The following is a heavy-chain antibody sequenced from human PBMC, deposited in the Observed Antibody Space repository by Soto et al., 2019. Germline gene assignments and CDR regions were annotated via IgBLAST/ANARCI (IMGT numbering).Heavy chain of an antibody. V-gene: IGHV3-23*01. CDR1: GLTFSTYA. CDR3: AKPPAKSVLGGVS. D-gene: IGHD3-16*01. J-gene: IGHJ5*02. Sequence: GGSLRLSCAASGLTFSTYAMTWVRQAPGKGLEWVSTINNSGGSTWYADSVKGRFTISRDNSKNTPYLQMNSLRVEDTAVYYCAKPPAKSVLGGVSWGQGTLVTVSS. CDR2: INNSGGST.